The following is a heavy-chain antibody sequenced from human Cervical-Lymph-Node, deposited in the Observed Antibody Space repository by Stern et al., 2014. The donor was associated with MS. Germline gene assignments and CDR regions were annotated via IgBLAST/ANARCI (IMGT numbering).Heavy chain of an antibody. CDR1: EYNFKGNY. V-gene: IGHV1-2*06. Sequence: QVQLEESGTEVRMPGASVRVSCKASEYNFKGNYIHWVRQAPGQGLEWMGRINPNTGGTNYKQKFHGRVPVSRDTSITTVYLEIRGLRPDDTAIYYCARDAGNYDMGRNHHFYAMDVWGQGTTVTVSS. CDR2: INPNTGGT. J-gene: IGHJ6*02. D-gene: IGHD3-22*01. CDR3: ARDAGNYDMGRNHHFYAMDV.